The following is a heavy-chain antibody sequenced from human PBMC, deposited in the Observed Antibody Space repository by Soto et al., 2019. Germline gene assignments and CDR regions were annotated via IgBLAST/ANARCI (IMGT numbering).Heavy chain of an antibody. V-gene: IGHV3-53*01. CDR3: AREKYSYGPFDY. CDR1: GFTVSSNY. CDR2: IYIGGST. D-gene: IGHD5-18*01. Sequence: EVKLVESRGGLIQPGGSLRLSCAASGFTVSSNYMSWVRQAPGKGLDWVSVIYIGGSTYYADSVKGRFTISRDNSKNTLYLQMNSLRAEDTAVYYCAREKYSYGPFDYWGQGTLVTVSS. J-gene: IGHJ4*02.